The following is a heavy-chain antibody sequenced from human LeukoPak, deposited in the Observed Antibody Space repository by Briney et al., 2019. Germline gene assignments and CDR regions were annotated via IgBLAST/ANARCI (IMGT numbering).Heavy chain of an antibody. D-gene: IGHD3-22*01. CDR2: ISAYNGNT. CDR3: AINIRNYDSSGFWYFDY. V-gene: IGHV1-18*01. Sequence: GASVKVSCKASGYTFTSYGISWVRQAPGQGLEWMGWISAYNGNTNYAQKLQGRVTMTTDTSTSTAYMELRSLRSDDTAVYYCAINIRNYDSSGFWYFDYWGQGTLVTVSS. CDR1: GYTFTSYG. J-gene: IGHJ4*02.